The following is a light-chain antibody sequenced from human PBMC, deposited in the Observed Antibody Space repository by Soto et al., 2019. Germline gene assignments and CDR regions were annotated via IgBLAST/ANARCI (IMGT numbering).Light chain of an antibody. CDR3: CSDAGSNTFAL. CDR2: EVS. Sequence: QSALTQPASVSGSPGQSITISCTGTSSDVGSYNLVSWYQQHPGKAPKLMIYEVSKRPSGVSNRFSGSKSGNTASLTISWLQADDASDYYFCSDAGSNTFALFRGGTKLTVL. V-gene: IGLV2-23*02. J-gene: IGLJ3*02. CDR1: SSDVGSYNL.